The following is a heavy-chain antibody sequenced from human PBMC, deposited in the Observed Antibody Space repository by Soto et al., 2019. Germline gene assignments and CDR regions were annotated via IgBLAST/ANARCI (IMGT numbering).Heavy chain of an antibody. D-gene: IGHD4-4*01. CDR2: ISAYNGNT. CDR1: GYTFTSYG. V-gene: IGHV1-18*04. J-gene: IGHJ5*02. Sequence: SMKVSCKSSGYTFTSYGIIWVRQAPGQGLEWMGWISAYNGNTNYAQKLQGRVTMTTDTSTSTAYMELRSLRSDDTAVYYCARDRGWLQSNWFDPWGQGTLVTVSS. CDR3: ARDRGWLQSNWFDP.